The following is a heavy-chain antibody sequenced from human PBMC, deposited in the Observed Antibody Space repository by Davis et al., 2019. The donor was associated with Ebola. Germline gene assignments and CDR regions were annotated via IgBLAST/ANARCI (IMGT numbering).Heavy chain of an antibody. V-gene: IGHV3-23*01. CDR1: GFTFSSYA. CDR3: AKADHEGTIVVITWDY. Sequence: PGGSLRLSCAASGFTFSSYAMSWVRQAPGKGLEWVSAISGSGGSTYYADSVKGRFTISRDNSKNTLYLQMNSLRAEDTAVYYCAKADHEGTIVVITWDYWGQGTLVTVSS. D-gene: IGHD3-22*01. CDR2: ISGSGGST. J-gene: IGHJ4*02.